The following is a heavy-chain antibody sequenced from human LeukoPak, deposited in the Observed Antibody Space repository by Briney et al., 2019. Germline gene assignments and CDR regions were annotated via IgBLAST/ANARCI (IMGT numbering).Heavy chain of an antibody. Sequence: GRSLRLSCAASGFTFDDYAMHWVRQAPGKGLEWVSGISWNSGSIGYADSVKGRFTISRDNAKNSLYLQMNSPRAEDMALYYCAKGNQQWLAYDAFDIWGQGTMVTVSS. V-gene: IGHV3-9*03. J-gene: IGHJ3*02. CDR2: ISWNSGSI. D-gene: IGHD6-19*01. CDR3: AKGNQQWLAYDAFDI. CDR1: GFTFDDYA.